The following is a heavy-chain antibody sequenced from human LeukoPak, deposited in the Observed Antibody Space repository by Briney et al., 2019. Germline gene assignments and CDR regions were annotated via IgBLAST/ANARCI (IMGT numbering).Heavy chain of an antibody. J-gene: IGHJ4*02. Sequence: PSETLSLTCTVSGDSMSSSYWNWIRQPPGKGLEWIGYISAGGSTNYNPSLKRRIIISVDMSKTQFSLKPTSVTAADTAIYYCARLIPGTTGHRINYFDYWGRGTLVTVSS. CDR2: ISAGGST. CDR3: ARLIPGTTGHRINYFDY. CDR1: GDSMSSSY. V-gene: IGHV4-4*09. D-gene: IGHD1-20*01.